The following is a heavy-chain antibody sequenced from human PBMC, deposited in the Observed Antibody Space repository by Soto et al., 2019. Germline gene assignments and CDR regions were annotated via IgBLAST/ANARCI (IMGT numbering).Heavy chain of an antibody. CDR3: ASVRGYSYGPFDY. Sequence: QVQLVESGGGLVKPGGSLRLSCAASGFTFSDYYMSWIRQAPGKGLEWVSYISSSSSYTNYADSVKGRFTISKDNAKNSLDLQMNSLRAEDPAVYYWASVRGYSYGPFDYWGQGTLVTVSS. V-gene: IGHV3-11*06. CDR1: GFTFSDYY. CDR2: ISSSSSYT. J-gene: IGHJ4*02. D-gene: IGHD5-18*01.